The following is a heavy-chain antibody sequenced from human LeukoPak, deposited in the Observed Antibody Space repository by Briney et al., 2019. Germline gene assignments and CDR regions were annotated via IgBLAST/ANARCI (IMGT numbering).Heavy chain of an antibody. V-gene: IGHV4-59*01. Sequence: SETLSLTCTVSGFSISSDYWSWVRQPPGKGLEWVGCIYYSGSTNYNPSLKSRITISVNTSKNQFSLQLSSVTAADTAVYYCAREGIAVAGTGEFDYWGQGTLVTVSS. D-gene: IGHD6-19*01. J-gene: IGHJ4*02. CDR1: GFSISSDY. CDR3: AREGIAVAGTGEFDY. CDR2: IYYSGST.